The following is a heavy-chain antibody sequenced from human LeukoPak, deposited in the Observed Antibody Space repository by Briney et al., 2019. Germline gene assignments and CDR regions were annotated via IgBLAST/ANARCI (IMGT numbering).Heavy chain of an antibody. CDR1: GYSISSGYY. Sequence: PSETLSLTCTVSGYSISSGYYWGWIRQPPGKGLEWIGSIYHSGSTYYNPSLKSRVTISVDTSKNQFSLKLSSVTAADTAVYYCARAQQWLADYWGQGTLVTVSS. CDR2: IYHSGST. CDR3: ARAQQWLADY. D-gene: IGHD6-19*01. V-gene: IGHV4-38-2*02. J-gene: IGHJ4*02.